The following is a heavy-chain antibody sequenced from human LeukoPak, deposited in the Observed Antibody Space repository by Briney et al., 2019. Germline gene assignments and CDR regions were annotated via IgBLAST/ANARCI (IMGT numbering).Heavy chain of an antibody. CDR3: ARGGVYCSSVSCSVDY. V-gene: IGHV3-49*03. J-gene: IGHJ4*02. D-gene: IGHD2-2*01. Sequence: GGSLRLSCTASGFTFGDYAMSWFRQAPGKGLEWVGFIRSKAYGGTTENAASVKGRFTVSRDDSKSIAYLQMNSLKTEDTAVYYCARGGVYCSSVSCSVDYWGQGILVTVSS. CDR1: GFTFGDYA. CDR2: IRSKAYGGTT.